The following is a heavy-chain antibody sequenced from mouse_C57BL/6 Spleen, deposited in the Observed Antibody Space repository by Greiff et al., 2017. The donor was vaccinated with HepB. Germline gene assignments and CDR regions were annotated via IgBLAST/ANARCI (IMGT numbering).Heavy chain of an antibody. J-gene: IGHJ2*01. D-gene: IGHD2-2*01. V-gene: IGHV3-6*01. Sequence: ESGPGLVKPSQSLSLTCSVTGYSITSGYYWNWIRQFPGNKLEWMGYISYDGSNNYNPSLKNRISITRDTSKNQFFLKLNSVTTEDTATYYCARVGYDGGDYWGQGTTLTVSS. CDR3: ARVGYDGGDY. CDR1: GYSITSGYY. CDR2: ISYDGSN.